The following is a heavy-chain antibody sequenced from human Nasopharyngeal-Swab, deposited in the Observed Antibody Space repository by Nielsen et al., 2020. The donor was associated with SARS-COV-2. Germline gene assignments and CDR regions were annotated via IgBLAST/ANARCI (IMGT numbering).Heavy chain of an antibody. CDR3: ATSSGYDYESSVYLGAFDI. CDR1: GFTFNNYW. V-gene: IGHV3-7*01. Sequence: GGSLRLSCAASGFTFNNYWMTWVRQAPGKGLEWVAKIKQDDSEKHYVDSVKGRFTISRDNAKNSLFLQMNRLRAEDTAVYYCATSSGYDYESSVYLGAFDIWGQGTMVTVSS. D-gene: IGHD3-22*01. CDR2: IKQDDSEK. J-gene: IGHJ3*02.